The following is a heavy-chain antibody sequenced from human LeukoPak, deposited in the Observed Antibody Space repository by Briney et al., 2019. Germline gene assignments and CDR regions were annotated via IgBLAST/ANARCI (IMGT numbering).Heavy chain of an antibody. J-gene: IGHJ4*02. CDR1: GFTFSSYA. CDR3: AKMLHHDFWSGYHPPSDY. Sequence: GGSLRLSCAASGFTFSSYAMHWVRQAPGKGLEWVAVISYDGSNKYYADSVKGRFTISRDNSKNTLYLQMNSLRAEDTAVYYCAKMLHHDFWSGYHPPSDYWGQGNLVTVSS. D-gene: IGHD3-3*01. V-gene: IGHV3-30-3*02. CDR2: ISYDGSNK.